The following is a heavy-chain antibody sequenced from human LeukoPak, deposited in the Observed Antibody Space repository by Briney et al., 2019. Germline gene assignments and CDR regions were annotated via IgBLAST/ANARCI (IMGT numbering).Heavy chain of an antibody. CDR3: AKAYGTNGYYQLPIDF. Sequence: GGSLRLSCAASGFTFSSYAMSWVRQAPGKGLEWVSAISGSGGSTFYADSVKGRFTISRDTSRNTQYLQINSLRAEDTAVYYCAKAYGTNGYYQLPIDFWGQGTLVTVSS. D-gene: IGHD3-22*01. CDR1: GFTFSSYA. J-gene: IGHJ4*02. V-gene: IGHV3-23*01. CDR2: ISGSGGST.